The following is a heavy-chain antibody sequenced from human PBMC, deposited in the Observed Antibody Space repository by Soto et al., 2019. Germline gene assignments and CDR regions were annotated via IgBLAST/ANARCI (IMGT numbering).Heavy chain of an antibody. V-gene: IGHV1-58*01. Sequence: QVQLVQSGPEVKKPGTSVKVSCKASEFTFTTATVQWVRQARGQSLEWIGWIVVGSGHTNYAEKFQDRVTITRDVSTETAYMGLTNLRSEDTAAYYCATDWGWGGDCPLDYWGQGTLVTVSS. J-gene: IGHJ4*02. CDR2: IVVGSGHT. CDR3: ATDWGWGGDCPLDY. CDR1: EFTFTTAT. D-gene: IGHD2-21*02.